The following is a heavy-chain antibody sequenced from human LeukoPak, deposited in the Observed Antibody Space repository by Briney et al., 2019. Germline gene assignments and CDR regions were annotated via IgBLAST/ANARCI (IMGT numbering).Heavy chain of an antibody. D-gene: IGHD2-8*01. CDR2: FDPEDGET. CDR3: ATDHPYCTNGVCYPTDYGMDV. J-gene: IGHJ6*02. V-gene: IGHV1-24*01. CDR1: GYTLTELS. Sequence: GASVKVSCKVSGYTLTELSMHWVRQAPGKGLEWMGGFDPEDGETIYAQKFQGRVTMTEDTSTDTAYMELSSLRSEDTAVHYCATDHPYCTNGVCYPTDYGMDVWGQGTTVTVSS.